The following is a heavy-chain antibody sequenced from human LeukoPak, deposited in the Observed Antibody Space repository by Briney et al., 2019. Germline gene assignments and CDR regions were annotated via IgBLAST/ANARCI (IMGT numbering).Heavy chain of an antibody. J-gene: IGHJ4*02. CDR1: GFPFSSYW. D-gene: IGHD3-22*01. Sequence: GGSLRLSCAASGFPFSSYWMHWVRQAPGKGLVWVSRIDHDGINTNYADSVKGRFTISRDNAKNTLYLQMNSLRAEDTAVYYCARGRVSRPMTPPDYWGQGTLVTVSS. CDR2: IDHDGINT. V-gene: IGHV3-74*01. CDR3: ARGRVSRPMTPPDY.